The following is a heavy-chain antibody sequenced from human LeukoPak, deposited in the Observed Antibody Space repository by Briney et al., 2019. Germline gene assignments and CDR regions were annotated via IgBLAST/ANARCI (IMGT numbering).Heavy chain of an antibody. CDR1: GFTFRDFS. CDR2: VSGDGGVT. V-gene: IGHV3-43*02. Sequence: PGGSLRLSCTVSGFTFRDFSMHWVRQAPGKGLQWVGLVSGDGGVTHYPDSVKGRFTISRDNNQNSLYLQMNSLTVEDSAFDYCAKGNNTISFNFDYWGQGTLVTVSS. J-gene: IGHJ4*02. D-gene: IGHD2-2*01. CDR3: AKGNNTISFNFDY.